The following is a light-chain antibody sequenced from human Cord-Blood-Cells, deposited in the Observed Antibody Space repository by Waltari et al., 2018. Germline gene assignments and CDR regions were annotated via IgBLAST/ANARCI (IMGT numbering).Light chain of an antibody. CDR2: YDS. J-gene: IGLJ3*02. CDR3: QVWDSSSDHPV. CDR1: NIGSKS. V-gene: IGLV3-21*04. Sequence: SYVLTQPPSVSVAPGKTARITCGGNNIGSKSVHWYQQKPGQAPVLVIYYDSDRPSGIPERVSGSNSGNTATLTISRVEAGDEADYYCQVWDSSSDHPVFAGGTKLTVL.